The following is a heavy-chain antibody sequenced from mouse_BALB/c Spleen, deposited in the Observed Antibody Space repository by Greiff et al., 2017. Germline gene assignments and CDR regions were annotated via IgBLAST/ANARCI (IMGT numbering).Heavy chain of an antibody. J-gene: IGHJ4*01. CDR1: GYAFTNYL. V-gene: IGHV1-54*01. CDR2: INPGSGGT. CDR3: ARGYYGSAMDY. Sequence: QVQLQQSGAELVRPGTSVKVSCKASGYAFTNYLIEWVKQRPGQGLEWIGVINPGSGGTNYNEKFKGKATLTADKSSSTAYMQLSSLTSDDSAVYFCARGYYGSAMDYWGQGTSVTVSS. D-gene: IGHD1-1*01.